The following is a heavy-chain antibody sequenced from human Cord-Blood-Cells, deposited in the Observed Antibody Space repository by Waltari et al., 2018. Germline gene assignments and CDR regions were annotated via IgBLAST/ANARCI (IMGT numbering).Heavy chain of an antibody. V-gene: IGHV3-30-3*01. CDR3: AREVWGSGWYFDL. D-gene: IGHD7-27*01. J-gene: IGHJ2*01. CDR1: GFTFSSYA. CDR2: ISYDGSNK. Sequence: QVQLVESGGGVVQPGRSLRLSCAASGFTFSSYAMHWVRQAPGKGLEWVAVISYDGSNKYYADSVKGRFTISRDNSKNTLYLQMNSLRAEDTAVYYCAREVWGSGWYFDLWGRGTLVTVSS.